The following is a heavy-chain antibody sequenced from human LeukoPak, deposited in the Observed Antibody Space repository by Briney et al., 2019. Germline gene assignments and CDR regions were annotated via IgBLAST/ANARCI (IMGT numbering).Heavy chain of an antibody. CDR3: ARGATYAYYQDY. D-gene: IGHD1-26*01. J-gene: IGHJ4*02. CDR1: GFTFSSHW. Sequence: TGGSLRLSCADSGFTFSSHWMHWVRQAPGKGLVWVSRIKYDASSTSYADSVKGRFTISRDNAKSTLYLQMNSLRAEDTAVYYCARGATYAYYQDYWGQGTLVTVSS. V-gene: IGHV3-74*01. CDR2: IKYDASST.